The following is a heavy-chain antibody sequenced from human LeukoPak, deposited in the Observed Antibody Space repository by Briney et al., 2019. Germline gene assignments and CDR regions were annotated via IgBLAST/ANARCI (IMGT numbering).Heavy chain of an antibody. V-gene: IGHV1-8*01. Sequence: ASVKVSCKASGYTFTSYDINWVRQATGQGLEWMGWMNPNSGNTGYAQKFQGRVTITADESTSTAYMELSSLRSEDTAVYYCARGVRFLEWLYGMDVWGQGTTVTVSS. CDR3: ARGVRFLEWLYGMDV. CDR2: MNPNSGNT. J-gene: IGHJ6*02. D-gene: IGHD3-3*01. CDR1: GYTFTSYD.